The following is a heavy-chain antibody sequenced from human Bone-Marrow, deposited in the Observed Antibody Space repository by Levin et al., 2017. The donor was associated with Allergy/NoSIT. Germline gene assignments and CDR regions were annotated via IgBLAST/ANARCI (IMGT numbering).Heavy chain of an antibody. D-gene: IGHD3-10*01. J-gene: IGHJ4*02. Sequence: AGGSLRLSCKASGSTFTSHDINWVRQTTGQGLEWMGWMNPNSGATGYAQEFKGRVTMTRDTSINTAYVELSSLRSEDTAVYFCARGPLGTGSFFDYWGQGTLVTVSS. CDR1: GSTFTSHD. V-gene: IGHV1-8*01. CDR3: ARGPLGTGSFFDY. CDR2: MNPNSGAT.